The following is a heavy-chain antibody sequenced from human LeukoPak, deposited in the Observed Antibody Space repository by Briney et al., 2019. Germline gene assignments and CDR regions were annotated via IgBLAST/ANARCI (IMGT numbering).Heavy chain of an antibody. Sequence: PGGSLRFSCAASGFTFSSYEMNWVRQAPGKGLEWVSYISSSGSTIYYADSVKGRFTISRDNAKNSLYLQMNSLRAEDTAVYYCARDYYGSGSYSFDYWGQGTLVTVSS. V-gene: IGHV3-48*03. CDR3: ARDYYGSGSYSFDY. J-gene: IGHJ4*02. CDR1: GFTFSSYE. D-gene: IGHD3-10*01. CDR2: ISSSGSTI.